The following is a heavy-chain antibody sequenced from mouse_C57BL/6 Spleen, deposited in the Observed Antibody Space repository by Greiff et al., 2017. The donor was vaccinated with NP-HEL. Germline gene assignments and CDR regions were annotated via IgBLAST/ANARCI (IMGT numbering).Heavy chain of an antibody. D-gene: IGHD1-1*01. CDR3: ARLGRHYYYGTWFAY. V-gene: IGHV1-9*01. Sequence: QVQLQQSGAELMKPGASVKLSCKATGYTFTGYWIEWVKQRPGHGLEWIGEILPGSGSTNYNEKFKGKATFTADTSSITAYMQLSSLTTEDSAIYYGARLGRHYYYGTWFAYWGQGTLVTVSA. CDR2: ILPGSGST. CDR1: GYTFTGYW. J-gene: IGHJ3*01.